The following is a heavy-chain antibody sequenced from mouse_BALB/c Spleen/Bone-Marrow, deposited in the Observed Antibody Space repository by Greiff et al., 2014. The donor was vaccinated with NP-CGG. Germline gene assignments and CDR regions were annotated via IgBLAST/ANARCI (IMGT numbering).Heavy chain of an antibody. CDR3: ARHGGSRGYYFDY. J-gene: IGHJ2*01. V-gene: IGHV5-12-2*01. Sequence: EVQVVESRGGLVQPGGSLKLSCAASGFTFSSYTMSWVRQTPEKRLEWVAYISNGGGSTYYPDTVKGRFTISRDNAKNTLYLQMSSLKSEDTAMYYCARHGGSRGYYFDYWGQGTTLTVSS. D-gene: IGHD1-1*01. CDR1: GFTFSSYT. CDR2: ISNGGGST.